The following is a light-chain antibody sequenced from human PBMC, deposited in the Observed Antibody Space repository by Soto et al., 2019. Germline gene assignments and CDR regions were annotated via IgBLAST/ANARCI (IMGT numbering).Light chain of an antibody. J-gene: IGLJ2*01. CDR1: SSDIGGYNY. V-gene: IGLV2-8*01. Sequence: QSALTQPPSASGSPGQSVTISCTGSSSDIGGYNYVSWYQQHPGKVPKLIIYEVTKRPSGVPDRFSGSKSGNTASLTVSGLQADDEADYYCCSYAGSSTFQGVVFGGGTKVTVL. CDR2: EVT. CDR3: CSYAGSSTFQGVV.